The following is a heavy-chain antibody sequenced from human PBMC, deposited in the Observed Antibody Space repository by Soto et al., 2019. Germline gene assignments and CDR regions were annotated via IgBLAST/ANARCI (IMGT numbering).Heavy chain of an antibody. Sequence: SETLSITCPVSGVSISSSSYYWGWIRQPPGKGLEWIGSIYYSGSTYYNPSLKSRVTISVDTSKNRFSLKLSSVTAADTAVYYCAKSIKTYYFDYWGQGTLVTVSS. J-gene: IGHJ4*02. CDR3: AKSIKTYYFDY. V-gene: IGHV4-39*01. CDR1: GVSISSSSYY. D-gene: IGHD3-10*01. CDR2: IYYSGST.